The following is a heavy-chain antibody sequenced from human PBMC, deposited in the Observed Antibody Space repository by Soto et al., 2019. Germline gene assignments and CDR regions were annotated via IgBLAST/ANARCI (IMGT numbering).Heavy chain of an antibody. D-gene: IGHD3-22*01. CDR3: ARGRSSGYLAFYYYYGMDV. CDR2: MNPNSGNT. Sequence: QVQLVQSGAEVKKPGASVKVSCKASGYTFTSYDINWVRQATGQGLEWMGWMNPNSGNTGYAQKFQGRVTMTRNTSISTAYMELSSLRYDDTAVYYCARGRSSGYLAFYYYYGMDVWGQGTTVTVSS. V-gene: IGHV1-8*01. J-gene: IGHJ6*02. CDR1: GYTFTSYD.